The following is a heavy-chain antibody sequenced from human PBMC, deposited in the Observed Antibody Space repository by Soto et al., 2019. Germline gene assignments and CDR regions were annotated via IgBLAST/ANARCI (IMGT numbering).Heavy chain of an antibody. D-gene: IGHD6-19*01. CDR2: IWYDGSNK. V-gene: IGHV3-33*01. CDR3: ARDTVVAGTFPAY. Sequence: QVQLVESGGGGVQPGRSLRLSCAASGFTFSSYGMHWVRQAPGKGLEWVAVIWYDGSNKYYADSVKGRFTISRDNPKNTLYLQMNSLRAEDKAVYYCARDTVVAGTFPAYWGQGTLVTVSS. CDR1: GFTFSSYG. J-gene: IGHJ4*02.